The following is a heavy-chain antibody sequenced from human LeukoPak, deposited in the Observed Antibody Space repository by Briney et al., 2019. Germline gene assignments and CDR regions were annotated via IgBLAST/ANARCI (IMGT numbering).Heavy chain of an antibody. CDR2: IYYSGST. V-gene: IGHV4-39*07. CDR1: GGSITNSSYS. J-gene: IGHJ4*02. D-gene: IGHD3-9*01. Sequence: PSETLSLTCTVSGGSITNSSYSWGWIRQPPGKGLEWIGNIYYSGSTYYNPSLKSRVTVSVDTSKNQFSLKLSSVTAADTAVYYCARDGEFTKYDILTGYYPSGYFDYWGQGTLVTVSS. CDR3: ARDGEFTKYDILTGYYPSGYFDY.